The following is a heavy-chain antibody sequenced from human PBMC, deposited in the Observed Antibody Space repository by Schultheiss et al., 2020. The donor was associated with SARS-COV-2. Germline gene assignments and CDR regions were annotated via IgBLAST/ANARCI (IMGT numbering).Heavy chain of an antibody. J-gene: IGHJ6*03. CDR1: GGSISSGSYY. D-gene: IGHD3-9*01. CDR2: IYTSGST. V-gene: IGHV4-61*02. CDR3: ARLRYFDYYYYYMDV. Sequence: SETLSLTCTVSGGSISSGSYYWSWIRQPAGKGLEWIGRIYTSGSTNYNPSLKSRVTISVDTSKNQFSLKLSSVTAADTAVYYCARLRYFDYYYYYMDVWGKGTTVTVSS.